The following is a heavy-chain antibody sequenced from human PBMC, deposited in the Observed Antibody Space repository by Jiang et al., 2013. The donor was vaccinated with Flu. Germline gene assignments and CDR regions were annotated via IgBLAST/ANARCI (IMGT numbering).Heavy chain of an antibody. Sequence: GAEVKKPGASVKVSCKVSGYTLTELSMHWVRQAPGKGLEWMGGFDPEDGETIYAQKFQGRVTMTGDTSTDTAYMELSSLRSEDTAVYYCATASMIVVVYDYYFDYWGQGTLVTVSS. D-gene: IGHD3-22*01. CDR3: ATASMIVVVYDYYFDY. J-gene: IGHJ4*02. CDR2: FDPEDGET. V-gene: IGHV1-24*01. CDR1: GYTLTELS.